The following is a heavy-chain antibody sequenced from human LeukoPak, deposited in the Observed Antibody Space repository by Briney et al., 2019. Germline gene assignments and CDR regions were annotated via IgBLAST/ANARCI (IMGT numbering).Heavy chain of an antibody. CDR1: GFTSSGYW. J-gene: IGHJ4*02. CDR3: VRHYYDGSAYFFDC. V-gene: IGHV3-7*01. Sequence: PGGSLRLSCVVSGFTSSGYWMAWVRQAPGKGLEWVAHIKQDGSAKTYVDSVKGRFTISRDNARNSLYLQMNSLRADDTAVYYCVRHYYDGSAYFFDCWGQGTLVTVSS. CDR2: IKQDGSAK. D-gene: IGHD3-22*01.